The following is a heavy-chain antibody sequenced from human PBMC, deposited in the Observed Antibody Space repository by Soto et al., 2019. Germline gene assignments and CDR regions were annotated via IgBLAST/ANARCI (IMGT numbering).Heavy chain of an antibody. J-gene: IGHJ2*01. CDR3: ARGYGDYGLEGV. CDR2: IFYSVTA. V-gene: IGHV4-31*03. Sequence: HGQLQEPGPGLVKPSQTLALTCTVSGGFFSRGGYHWHWIRQHPGKGLVWIGYIFYSVTAYYNPSLQSRLSISGDRLRNQFFLKMTSVTAADTAMYYCARGYGDYGLEGVWCRGAMRTVSS. D-gene: IGHD4-17*01. CDR1: GGFFSRGGYH.